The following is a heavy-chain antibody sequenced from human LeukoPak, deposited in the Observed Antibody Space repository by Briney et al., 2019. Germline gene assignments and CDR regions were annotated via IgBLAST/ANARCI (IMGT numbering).Heavy chain of an antibody. CDR2: INPNSGGT. CDR3: ARDREVRGVITPSLDY. Sequence: ASVKVSCKASGYTFAGYYMHWVRQAPGQGLEWMGWINPNSGGTNYAQKFQGRVTMTRDTSISTAYMELSRLRSDDTAVYYCARDREVRGVITPSLDYWGQGTLVTVSS. J-gene: IGHJ4*02. D-gene: IGHD3-10*01. CDR1: GYTFAGYY. V-gene: IGHV1-2*02.